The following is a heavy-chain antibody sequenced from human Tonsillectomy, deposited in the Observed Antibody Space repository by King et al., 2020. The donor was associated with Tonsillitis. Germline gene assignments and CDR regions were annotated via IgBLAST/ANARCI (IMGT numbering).Heavy chain of an antibody. J-gene: IGHJ4*02. Sequence: VQLVESGAEVKKSGASVKVSCKASGYTFTSYAMHWVRQAPGQRLEWMGWINAGNGNTKYSQKFQGRVTITRDTSASTAYMELSSLRSEDTAVYYWARMDRSGYYCFDYWGQGTLVTVSS. D-gene: IGHD3-22*01. CDR2: INAGNGNT. CDR1: GYTFTSYA. CDR3: ARMDRSGYYCFDY. V-gene: IGHV1-3*01.